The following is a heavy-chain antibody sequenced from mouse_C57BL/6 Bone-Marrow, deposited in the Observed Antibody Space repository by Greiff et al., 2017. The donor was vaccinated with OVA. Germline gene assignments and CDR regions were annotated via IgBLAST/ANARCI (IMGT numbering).Heavy chain of an antibody. V-gene: IGHV1-64*01. CDR2: IHPNSGST. D-gene: IGHD1-1*01. J-gene: IGHJ1*03. CDR3: ARRSDYYYGSYWYFDV. Sequence: VQLQQPGAELVKPGASVKLSCKASGYTFTSYWMHWVKQRPGQGLEWIGMIHPNSGSTNYNEKFKSKATLTVDKYSSTAYMQLSSLTSEDSAVYYCARRSDYYYGSYWYFDVWGTGTTVTVSS. CDR1: GYTFTSYW.